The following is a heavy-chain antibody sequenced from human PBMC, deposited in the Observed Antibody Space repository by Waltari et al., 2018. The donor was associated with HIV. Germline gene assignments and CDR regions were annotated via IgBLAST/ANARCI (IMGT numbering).Heavy chain of an antibody. J-gene: IGHJ4*02. V-gene: IGHV1-18*01. Sequence: QIRLFQSDHAVRKPGASVTISCRTSGYPFIHYHVTWVRQSLGQRLDWMGGITRYTAKPTYTRESQARVTLTTDAAAATAYLELRDLRPDETAMYFCTRGNIWGSYRYFDYWGPGTLVTVS. CDR3: TRGNIWGSYRYFDY. CDR1: GYPFIHYH. D-gene: IGHD3-16*02. CDR2: ITRYTAKP.